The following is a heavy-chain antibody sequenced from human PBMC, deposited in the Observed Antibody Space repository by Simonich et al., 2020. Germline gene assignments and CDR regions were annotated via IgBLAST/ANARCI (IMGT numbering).Heavy chain of an antibody. Sequence: EVQLVESGGGLVKPGGSLRLSCAASGFTFSSYSMNWVSQAPGKGLEGGSSISSSSSYIYYADSVKGRFTIARDNAKNSLYLQMNSLRAEDTAVYYCARDVDTAMVFDYWGQGTLVTVSS. CDR1: GFTFSSYS. D-gene: IGHD5-18*01. CDR2: ISSSSSYI. CDR3: ARDVDTAMVFDY. V-gene: IGHV3-21*01. J-gene: IGHJ4*02.